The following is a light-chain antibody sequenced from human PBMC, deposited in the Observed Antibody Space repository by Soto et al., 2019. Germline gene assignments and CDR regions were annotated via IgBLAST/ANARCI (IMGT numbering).Light chain of an antibody. CDR3: QKYGSSYA. CDR2: GAS. CDR1: QSVASNY. Sequence: ESVLTQSPGTLSVSPGERATLSCRASQSVASNYLAWYQQKPGQAPRLLIYGASSRATGIPDRFSGRGSGTDFPLTISRLEPEDFAVYYCQKYGSSYAFGQGTKLEMK. J-gene: IGKJ2*01. V-gene: IGKV3-20*01.